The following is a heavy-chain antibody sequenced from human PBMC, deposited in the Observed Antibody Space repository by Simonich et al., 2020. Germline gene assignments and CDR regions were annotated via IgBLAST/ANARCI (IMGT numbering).Heavy chain of an antibody. CDR1: GYSIISGYY. V-gene: IGHV4-38-2*02. CDR2: IYHSGST. CDR3: ARVGYSNYYYYGMDV. D-gene: IGHD6-13*01. Sequence: QVQLQESGPGLVKPSETLSLTCSVSGYSIISGYYWGWIRQPPGKGLEWIVSIYHSGSTYYNPSLKSRVTISVDTSKNPFSLKLSSVTAADTAVYYCARVGYSNYYYYGMDVWGQGTTVTVSS. J-gene: IGHJ6*02.